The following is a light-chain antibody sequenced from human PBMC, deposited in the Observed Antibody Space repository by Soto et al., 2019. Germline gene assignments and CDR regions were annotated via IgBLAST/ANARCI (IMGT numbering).Light chain of an antibody. V-gene: IGKV3-15*01. J-gene: IGKJ1*01. CDR3: RQYNNWPPVT. CDR2: GAS. CDR1: QSVSSN. Sequence: EIVMTQSPAPLSVPPGERATLSCRASQSVSSNLDWYQQKPGQAPRLPIYGASTRATGIPARFSGGGSGTEFSLTISSRPSEDFAVDYCRQYNNWPPVTFGQGTRVEIK.